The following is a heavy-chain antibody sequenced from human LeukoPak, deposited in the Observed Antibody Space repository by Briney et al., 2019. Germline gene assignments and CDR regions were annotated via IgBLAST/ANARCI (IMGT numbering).Heavy chain of an antibody. D-gene: IGHD3-10*01. V-gene: IGHV1-2*02. Sequence: ASVKVSCKASGYTFTDYYIHWVRQAPGQGLECMGWINPNSGGTNYAQKFQGRVTMTRDTSISTAYMELSRLRSDDTAVYYCARGGWGIYFSWLNPGGQGPLVTVS. CDR3: ARGGWGIYFSWLNP. CDR1: GYTFTDYY. CDR2: INPNSGGT. J-gene: IGHJ5*02.